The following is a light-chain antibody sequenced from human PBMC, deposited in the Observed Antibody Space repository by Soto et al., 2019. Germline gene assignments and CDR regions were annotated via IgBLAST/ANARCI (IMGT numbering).Light chain of an antibody. Sequence: IQMNQSASTLSASVGNRVTITCRASQSINKDLAWYQQKPGKAPNLLIYAASTLERGVPSRFSGSGSETKFTLTIASLQPDDFATYYCQQYETFSGTFGPGTKVDTK. CDR3: QQYETFSGT. V-gene: IGKV1-5*01. CDR2: AAS. CDR1: QSINKD. J-gene: IGKJ1*01.